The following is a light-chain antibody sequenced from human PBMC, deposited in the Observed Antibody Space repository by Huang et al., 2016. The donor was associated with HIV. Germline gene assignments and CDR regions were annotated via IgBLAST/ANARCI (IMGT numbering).Light chain of an antibody. CDR3: QQYNDWPPLT. Sequence: ETVMTQSPATLSLSPGERATLSCRASQSIGNNLAWYQREPGRPPRLLIYYASTRATGIPARFSGSGSGTEFTLTISSLESEDFALYYCQQYNDWPPLTFGGGTKVEIK. V-gene: IGKV3-15*01. J-gene: IGKJ4*01. CDR1: QSIGNN. CDR2: YAS.